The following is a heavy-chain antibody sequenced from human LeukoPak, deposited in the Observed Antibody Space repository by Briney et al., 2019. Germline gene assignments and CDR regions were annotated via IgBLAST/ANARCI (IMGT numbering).Heavy chain of an antibody. CDR2: IYYSGST. CDR1: GGSISSYY. CDR3: ARYSGYDYSFEY. Sequence: PSETLSLTCTVPGGSISSYYWSWIRQPPGKGLEWIGYIYYSGSTNYNPSLKSRVTISVDTSKNQFSLKLSSVTAADTAVYYCARYSGYDYSFEYWGQGTLVTVSS. J-gene: IGHJ4*02. V-gene: IGHV4-59*01. D-gene: IGHD5-12*01.